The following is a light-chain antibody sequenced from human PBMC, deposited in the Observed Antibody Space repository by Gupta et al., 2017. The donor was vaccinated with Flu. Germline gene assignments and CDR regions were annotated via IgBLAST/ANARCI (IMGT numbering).Light chain of an antibody. CDR3: QAHDDITPWV. CDR1: SGSIDSDY. J-gene: IGLJ3*02. Sequence: FILTPPHSVSESPGTTVTISRTRSSGSIDSDYVPWYQQRPGSAPTTVSYEDTHRPSGVPDRFSGYIVGSSNSALLTISGLKTEDEADYYSQAHDDITPWVLGGGTKLT. V-gene: IGLV6-57*03. CDR2: EDT.